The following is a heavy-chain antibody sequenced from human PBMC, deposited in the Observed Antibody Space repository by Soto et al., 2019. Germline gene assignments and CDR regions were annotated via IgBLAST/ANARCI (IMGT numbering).Heavy chain of an antibody. CDR2: IKNDGSEH. Sequence: PGWSLRLSCAASGFTFSTYYMTWVRQPREEVVGWVASIKNDGSEHYYVDSVKGRITISTDNNKNSLYLQMNSLTDGDTALYYCQRENWSQDDWGQGTRVTVSS. V-gene: IGHV3-7*03. CDR1: GFTFSTYY. CDR3: QRENWSQDD. J-gene: IGHJ4*02.